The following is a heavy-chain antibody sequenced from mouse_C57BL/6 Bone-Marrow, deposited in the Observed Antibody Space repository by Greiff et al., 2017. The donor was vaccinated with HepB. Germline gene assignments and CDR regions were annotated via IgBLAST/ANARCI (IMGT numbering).Heavy chain of an antibody. D-gene: IGHD1-1*01. V-gene: IGHV14-4*01. Sequence: VQLQQSGAELVRPGASVKLSCTASGFNFTVDFMHWLMLRPEQGLELIGWIYPEYGDTEYASKFQGKATITADTSSNTAYLQLSSLTSEDTAVYYCTFYYYGSRGYFDVWGTGTTVTVSS. J-gene: IGHJ1*03. CDR2: IYPEYGDT. CDR3: TFYYYGSRGYFDV. CDR1: GFNFTVDF.